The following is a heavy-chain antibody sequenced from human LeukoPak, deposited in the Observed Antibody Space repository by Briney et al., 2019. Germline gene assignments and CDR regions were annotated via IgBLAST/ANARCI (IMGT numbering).Heavy chain of an antibody. CDR3: AKDIAASGLPRIFDF. D-gene: IGHD6-13*01. CDR2: ISSSGSTI. J-gene: IGHJ4*02. Sequence: GGSLRLSCAASGFAFSDYWMSWVRQAPGKGLEWVSCISSSGSTIYYADSVKGRFTISRDNAKNTMYLQMNSLSGEDTAIYYCAKDIAASGLPRIFDFWGQGTLVTVSS. CDR1: GFAFSDYW. V-gene: IGHV3-11*01.